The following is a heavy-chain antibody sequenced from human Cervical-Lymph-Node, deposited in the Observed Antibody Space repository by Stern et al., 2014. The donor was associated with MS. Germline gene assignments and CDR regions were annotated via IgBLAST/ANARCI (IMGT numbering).Heavy chain of an antibody. CDR2: IYWDDDK. J-gene: IGHJ5*02. CDR3: AHRHYSGWFDP. V-gene: IGHV2-5*02. CDR1: GFSLSTSGVA. D-gene: IGHD5-18*01. Sequence: QVTLRESGPTLVKPTQTLTLTCTFSGFSLSTSGVAVGWIRPPPGKGLEWVALIYWDDDKRYSASLKSRLTITKDTPKNQVVLTMTNMDPVDTATYYCAHRHYSGWFDPWGQGRLVTVSS.